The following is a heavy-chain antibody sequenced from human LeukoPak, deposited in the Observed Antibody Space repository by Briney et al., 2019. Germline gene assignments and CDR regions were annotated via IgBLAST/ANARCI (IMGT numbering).Heavy chain of an antibody. CDR1: GGSISSGGYY. CDR2: IYYSGST. Sequence: SETLSLTCTVSGGSISSGGYYWSWIRQHPGKGLEWIGYIYYSGSTYYNPSLKSRVTISVDTSKNQFSLKLSSVTAADTAVYYCASLFLIAAAHYYYGMDVWGQGTTVTVSS. J-gene: IGHJ6*02. CDR3: ASLFLIAAAHYYYGMDV. D-gene: IGHD6-13*01. V-gene: IGHV4-31*03.